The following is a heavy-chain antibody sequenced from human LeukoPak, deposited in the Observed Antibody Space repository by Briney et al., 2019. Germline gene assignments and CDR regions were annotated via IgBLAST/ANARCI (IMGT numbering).Heavy chain of an antibody. Sequence: PSETLSLTCTVSGGSISGSYWSWIRQPPGKGLEWIGYIYYSGSTNYNPSLKSRVTISVDTSKNQFSLKLSSVTAVDTAVYYCARVRSANYDFWSGYDNWFDPWGQGTLVTVSS. CDR3: ARVRSANYDFWSGYDNWFDP. CDR2: IYYSGST. D-gene: IGHD3-3*01. CDR1: GGSISGSY. J-gene: IGHJ5*02. V-gene: IGHV4-59*01.